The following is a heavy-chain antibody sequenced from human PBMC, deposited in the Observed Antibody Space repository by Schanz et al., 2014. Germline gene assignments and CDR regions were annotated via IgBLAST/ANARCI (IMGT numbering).Heavy chain of an antibody. CDR3: ARDGQPNVCRIGYSYGMDV. Sequence: QVQLVESGGGVVQPGRSLRLSCAASGFTFSNFAIHWVRQAPGTGLEWVAVISYDGRHKDYADSVKGRFTISRDTSKNTLYLQLNTLKAADLAVYYCARDGQPNVCRIGYSYGMDVWGPGTTVTVSS. CDR1: GFTFSNFA. D-gene: IGHD2-8*01. J-gene: IGHJ6*02. CDR2: ISYDGRHK. V-gene: IGHV3-30*04.